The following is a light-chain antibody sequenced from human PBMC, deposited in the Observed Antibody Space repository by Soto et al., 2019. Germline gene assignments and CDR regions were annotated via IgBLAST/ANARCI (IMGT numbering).Light chain of an antibody. CDR1: SSDIGGYNR. J-gene: IGLJ1*01. V-gene: IGLV2-14*01. CDR3: SSYTNINTRACV. Sequence: QSVLTQSPAASGSPGQSVTISCTGTSSDIGGYNRVSWYQQHPGKAPKLIIYEVTDRPSGVSNRFSGSKSGNTASLTISGLQAEDEAEYYCSSYTNINTRACVFGTGTKVTVL. CDR2: EVT.